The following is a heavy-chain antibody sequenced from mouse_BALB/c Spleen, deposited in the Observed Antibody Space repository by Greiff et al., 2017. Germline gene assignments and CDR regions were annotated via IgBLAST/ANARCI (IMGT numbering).Heavy chain of an antibody. V-gene: IGHV5-6-4*01. CDR1: GFTFSSYT. CDR2: ISSGGSYT. CDR3: TGLPEAY. J-gene: IGHJ3*01. D-gene: IGHD2-1*01. Sequence: EVQRVESGGGLVKPGGSLKLSCAASGFTFSSYTMSWVRQTPEKRLEWVATISSGGSYTYYPDSVKGRFTISRDNAKNTLYLQMSSLKSEDTAMYYCTGLPEAYWGQGTLVTVSA.